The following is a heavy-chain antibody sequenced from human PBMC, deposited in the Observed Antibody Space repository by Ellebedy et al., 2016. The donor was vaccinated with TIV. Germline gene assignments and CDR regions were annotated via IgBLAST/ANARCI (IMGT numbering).Heavy chain of an antibody. CDR1: GFSFSDSY. J-gene: IGHJ5*02. V-gene: IGHV3-11*01. CDR3: AKVVKGSLDP. D-gene: IGHD2-15*01. CDR2: ISSGGTTI. Sequence: GESLKISCAASGFSFSDSYMSWIRQAPGKGLEWVLYISSGGTTIHYADSVKGRLTISRDNAKNSLYLQMNSLRAEDTAVYYCAKVVKGSLDPWGQGTLVTVSS.